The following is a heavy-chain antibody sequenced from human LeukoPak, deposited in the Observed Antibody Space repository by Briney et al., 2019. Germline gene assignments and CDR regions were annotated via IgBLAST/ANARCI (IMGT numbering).Heavy chain of an antibody. CDR2: INYSGST. Sequence: SETLSLTCTVSGGSVSSTTYFWSWMRQPPGKGLEWIASINYSGSTYYNPSPKSRVTISVDTSDNQFSLKLSSVTAADTAVYYCARYVVYGSGKYYFDYWGQGTLVTVSS. D-gene: IGHD3-10*01. V-gene: IGHV4-39*01. CDR1: GGSVSSTTYF. CDR3: ARYVVYGSGKYYFDY. J-gene: IGHJ4*02.